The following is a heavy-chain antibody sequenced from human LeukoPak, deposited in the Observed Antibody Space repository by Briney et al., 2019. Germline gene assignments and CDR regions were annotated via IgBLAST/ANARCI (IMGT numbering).Heavy chain of an antibody. CDR2: INHSGST. J-gene: IGHJ4*02. V-gene: IGHV4-34*01. CDR1: GGSLSGYY. Sequence: PSEALSLTCAVYGGSLSGYYWSWIRQPPGKGLEWIGEINHSGSTNYNPSLKSRVTISVDTSKNQFSLKLSSVTAADTAVYCCARASNPTYYDFWSGYYGYWGQGTLVTVSS. D-gene: IGHD3-3*01. CDR3: ARASNPTYYDFWSGYYGY.